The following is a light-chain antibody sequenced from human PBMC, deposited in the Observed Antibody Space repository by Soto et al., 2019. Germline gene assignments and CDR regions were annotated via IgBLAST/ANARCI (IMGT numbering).Light chain of an antibody. Sequence: QSVLTQPASVSGSPGQSITISCSGNGSAVGAYNYVSWYQQHPAKAPKLMIYDVSNRPSGVSDRFSGSKSGNTASLTISGLQAEDEADYYCYSYTSSSTYVFGSGTKVTVL. CDR3: YSYTSSSTYV. V-gene: IGLV2-14*01. CDR1: GSAVGAYNY. J-gene: IGLJ1*01. CDR2: DVS.